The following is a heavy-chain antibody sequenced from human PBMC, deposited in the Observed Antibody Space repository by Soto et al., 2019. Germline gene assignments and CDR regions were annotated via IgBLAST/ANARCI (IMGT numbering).Heavy chain of an antibody. J-gene: IGHJ6*02. V-gene: IGHV3-48*02. D-gene: IGHD2-21*01. Sequence: EVQLVESGGGLVQPGGSLRLSCVGSGFTFSRYGMNWVRQSPGKGLEWLSSIDKSGTTRYYADSVKGRFTVSRDNAKNSLYLQINSLRDEDMAVYYCARDGYCVSSTCYFLPDVWGQGTTVTVSS. CDR2: IDKSGTTR. CDR3: ARDGYCVSSTCYFLPDV. CDR1: GFTFSRYG.